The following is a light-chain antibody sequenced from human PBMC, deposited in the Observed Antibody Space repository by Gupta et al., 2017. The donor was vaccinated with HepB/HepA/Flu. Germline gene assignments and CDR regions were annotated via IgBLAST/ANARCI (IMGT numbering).Light chain of an antibody. CDR1: QSVTSNY. Sequence: EIVLTQSPGTLSLSPGERGTLSCRASQSVTSNYLAWYQQKPGQAPRLLIYGASSRATGIPDRFSGSGSGTDFTLTINRLEPEDFAVYYCQHESSSPRTFGQGTKVEIK. V-gene: IGKV3-20*01. CDR2: GAS. J-gene: IGKJ1*01. CDR3: QHESSSPRT.